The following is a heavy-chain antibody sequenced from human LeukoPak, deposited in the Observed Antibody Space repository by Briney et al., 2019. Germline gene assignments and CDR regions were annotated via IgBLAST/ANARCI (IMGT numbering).Heavy chain of an antibody. Sequence: GGSLRLSCAASGFTFTNYAMTWVRQAPGKGLEWVAAISGSGGSTNYADSVKGRFTISRDNSKNTLYLQMGSLRAEDMAVYYCARDSSLGMDWGQGTLVTVSS. CDR2: ISGSGGST. CDR1: GFTFTNYA. V-gene: IGHV3-23*01. CDR3: ARDSSLGMD. D-gene: IGHD1-26*01. J-gene: IGHJ4*02.